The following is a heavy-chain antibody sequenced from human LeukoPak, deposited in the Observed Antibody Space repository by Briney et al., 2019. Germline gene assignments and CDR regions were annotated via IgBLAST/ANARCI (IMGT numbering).Heavy chain of an antibody. CDR1: GFTLNYYA. J-gene: IGHJ4*02. CDR3: ARDYPTSGIVTLFDY. V-gene: IGHV3-23*01. Sequence: GGSLRLSCASSGFTLNYYAMTWVRQAPGKGLEWVSSINTSGASTYYADSVKGRFTISRDNSKNSLYLQMTSLRAEDTAVYYCARDYPTSGIVTLFDYWGQGTLVTVSS. D-gene: IGHD1-1*01. CDR2: INTSGAST.